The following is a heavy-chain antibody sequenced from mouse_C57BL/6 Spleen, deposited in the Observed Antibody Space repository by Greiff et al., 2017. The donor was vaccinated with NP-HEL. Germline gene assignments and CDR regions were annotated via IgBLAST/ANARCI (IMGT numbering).Heavy chain of an antibody. CDR1: GYTFPSYW. Sequence: QVQLQQPGAELVKPGASVTMSCKASGYTFPSYWITWVKQRPGQGLEWIGDIYPGSGSTNYNEKFKSKATLTVDTSSSTAYMQLSSLTSEDSAVYYCARGGYGKGYYFDYWGQGTTLTVSS. J-gene: IGHJ2*01. D-gene: IGHD1-1*01. CDR3: ARGGYGKGYYFDY. CDR2: IYPGSGST. V-gene: IGHV1-55*01.